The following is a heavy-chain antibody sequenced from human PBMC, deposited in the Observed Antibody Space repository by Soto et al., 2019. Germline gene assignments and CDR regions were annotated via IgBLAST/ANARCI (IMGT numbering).Heavy chain of an antibody. CDR3: AREDGSSHFDY. J-gene: IGHJ4*02. Sequence: SATLSLTYTVSGGSISSYYWSWIRQPPGKGLEWIGYIYYSGSTNYNPSLKSRVTISVDTSKNQFSLKLSSVTAADTAVYYCAREDGSSHFDYWGQGTLVTVSS. CDR1: GGSISSYY. D-gene: IGHD2-15*01. V-gene: IGHV4-59*01. CDR2: IYYSGST.